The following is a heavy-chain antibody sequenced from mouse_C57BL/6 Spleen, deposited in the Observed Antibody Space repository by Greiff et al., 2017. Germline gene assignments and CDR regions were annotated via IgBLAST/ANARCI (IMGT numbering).Heavy chain of an antibody. D-gene: IGHD1-1*01. CDR1: GFTFSDYG. CDR3: ASPITTGWFAY. V-gene: IGHV5-17*01. Sequence: EVKLVESGGGLVKPGGSLKLSCAASGFTFSDYGMHWVRQAPEKGLEWVAYISSGSSTIYYADTVKGRFTISRDNAKNTLFLQMTSLRSEDTAMYYCASPITTGWFAYWGQGTLVTVSA. CDR2: ISSGSSTI. J-gene: IGHJ3*01.